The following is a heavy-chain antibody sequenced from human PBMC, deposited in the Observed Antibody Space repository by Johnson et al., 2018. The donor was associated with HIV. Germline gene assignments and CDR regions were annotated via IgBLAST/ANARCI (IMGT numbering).Heavy chain of an antibody. CDR2: ISYDGSNK. Sequence: QVQLVESGGGVVQPGRSLRLSCAASGFTFSTYAMYWVRQAPGKGLEWVAVISYDGSNKYYADSVKGRFTISRDNSKNTLYLHMNSLRAEDTAVYYCARDGSGPIGDIWGQGTMVTVSS. D-gene: IGHD2-15*01. J-gene: IGHJ3*02. V-gene: IGHV3-30*14. CDR3: ARDGSGPIGDI. CDR1: GFTFSTYA.